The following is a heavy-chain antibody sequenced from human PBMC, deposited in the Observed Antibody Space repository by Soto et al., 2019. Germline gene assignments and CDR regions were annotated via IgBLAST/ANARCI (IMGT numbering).Heavy chain of an antibody. CDR1: GFTLKSYW. J-gene: IGHJ5*02. Sequence: GGSLGLSCAASGFTLKSYWMHWVRQAPGKGLVWVSRINSDGSSTTYADSVKGRFTISRDNAKNTLYLQMNSLRAEDTAVYYCAPNWFDPWGQGTLVTVSS. CDR2: INSDGSST. V-gene: IGHV3-74*01. CDR3: APNWFDP.